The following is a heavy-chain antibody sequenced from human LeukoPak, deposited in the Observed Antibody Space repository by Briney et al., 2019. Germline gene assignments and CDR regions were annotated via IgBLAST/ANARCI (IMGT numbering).Heavy chain of an antibody. Sequence: GGSLRLSCAASGFTFRAYGMHWVRQAPGKGLEWVANIKQDGSEKYYVDSVKGRFTISRDNAKNSLYLQMNSLRAEDTAVYYCASANTYYYGSGSSYYMDVWGKGTTVTVSS. J-gene: IGHJ6*03. V-gene: IGHV3-7*01. CDR2: IKQDGSEK. CDR3: ASANTYYYGSGSSYYMDV. CDR1: GFTFRAYG. D-gene: IGHD3-10*01.